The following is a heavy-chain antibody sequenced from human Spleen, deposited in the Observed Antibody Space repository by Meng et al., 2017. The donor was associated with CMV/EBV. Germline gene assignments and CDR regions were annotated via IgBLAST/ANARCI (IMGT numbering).Heavy chain of an antibody. CDR2: ISSGSDYM. D-gene: IGHD1-7*01. J-gene: IGHJ6*02. Sequence: GESLKISCAASGFTFKTFTMIWVRQAPRKGLEWVSSISSGSDYMYYADSVKGRFTISRDNGKNSLYLRMECLRVEDAAVYYCARDQEGTRELFPIHYGMDVWGQGTTVTVSS. CDR3: ARDQEGTRELFPIHYGMDV. CDR1: GFTFKTFT. V-gene: IGHV3-21*06.